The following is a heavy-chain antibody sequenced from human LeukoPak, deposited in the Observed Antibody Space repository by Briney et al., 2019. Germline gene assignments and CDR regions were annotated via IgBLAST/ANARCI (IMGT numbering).Heavy chain of an antibody. CDR2: IRYDGSDK. CDR3: AKDLDCSGGTCHKAFDC. CDR1: GFTLSTYG. V-gene: IGHV3-30*02. Sequence: GGSLRLSCVASGFTLSTYGMHWVRQAPGKGLEWVAFIRYDGSDKFYGDSVKGRFTTSRDNSKNTLYLQMSRLRVEDTAVYYRAKDLDCSGGTCHKAFDCWGQGTLVTVSS. J-gene: IGHJ4*02. D-gene: IGHD2-15*01.